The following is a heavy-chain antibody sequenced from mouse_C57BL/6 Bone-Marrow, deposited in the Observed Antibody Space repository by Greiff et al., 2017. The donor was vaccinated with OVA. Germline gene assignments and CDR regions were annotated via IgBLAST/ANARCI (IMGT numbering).Heavy chain of an antibody. Sequence: DVKLVESGGGLVQPGGSLKLSCAASGFTFSDYYMYWVRQTPEKRLEWVAYISNGGGSTYYPDTVKGRFTISRDNAKNTLYLQMSRLKSEDTAMYYCARQGGVDYWGQGTSVTVSS. V-gene: IGHV5-12*01. CDR1: GFTFSDYY. J-gene: IGHJ4*01. CDR3: ARQGGVDY. CDR2: ISNGGGST.